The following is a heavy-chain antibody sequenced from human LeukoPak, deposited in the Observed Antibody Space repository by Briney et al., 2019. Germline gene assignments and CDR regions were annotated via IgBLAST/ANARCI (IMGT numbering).Heavy chain of an antibody. J-gene: IGHJ4*02. CDR3: ARERLIRGHSYGLDY. D-gene: IGHD5-18*01. Sequence: SETLSLTCTVSGYSISSGYYWGWIRQPPGKGLEWIGSIYHSGITYYNPSLKSRVTISVDTSKNQFSPKLSSVTAADTAVYYCARERLIRGHSYGLDYWGQGTLVTVSS. CDR1: GYSISSGYY. V-gene: IGHV4-38-2*02. CDR2: IYHSGIT.